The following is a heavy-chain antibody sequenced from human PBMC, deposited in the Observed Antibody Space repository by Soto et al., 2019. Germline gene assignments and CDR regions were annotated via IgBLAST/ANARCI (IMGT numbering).Heavy chain of an antibody. V-gene: IGHV1-69*13. J-gene: IGHJ6*02. D-gene: IGHD2-2*01. Sequence: SVKVSCKASGDTFRTYTITWMRQAPGQGLEWMGGIIPRSATSNYAQKFQGRVTITADESTSTAYMELSSLRSEDTAVYYCAREGLVLVPTTDKSDYYYYAMDVGGQGTTVTVS. CDR3: AREGLVLVPTTDKSDYYYYAMDV. CDR1: GDTFRTYT. CDR2: IIPRSATS.